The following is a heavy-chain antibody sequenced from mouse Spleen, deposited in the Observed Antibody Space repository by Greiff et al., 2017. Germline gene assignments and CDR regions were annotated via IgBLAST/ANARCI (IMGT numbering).Heavy chain of an antibody. D-gene: IGHD2-10*02. CDR1: GYSITSGYY. CDR2: ISYDGSN. Sequence: EVQLQESGPGLVKPSQSLSLTCSVTGYSITSGYYWNWIRQFPGNKLEWMGYISYDGSNNYNPSLKNRISITRDTSKNQFFLKLNSVTTEDTATYYCARYGGYYAMDYWGQGTSVTVSS. J-gene: IGHJ4*01. V-gene: IGHV3-6*01. CDR3: ARYGGYYAMDY.